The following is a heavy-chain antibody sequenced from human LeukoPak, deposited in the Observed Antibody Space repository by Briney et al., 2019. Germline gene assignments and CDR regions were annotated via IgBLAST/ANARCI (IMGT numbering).Heavy chain of an antibody. J-gene: IGHJ4*02. CDR3: ARVYGFGVPD. D-gene: IGHD3-3*01. V-gene: IGHV3-48*01. CDR1: GFTFSGYT. CDR2: ISSSSSTI. Sequence: GGSLRLSCAASGFTFSGYTMNWVRQAPGKGLEWVSYISSSSSTIYYADSVKGRFTISRDNAKNSLYLQMNSLRAEDTAVYYCARVYGFGVPDWGQGTLVTVSS.